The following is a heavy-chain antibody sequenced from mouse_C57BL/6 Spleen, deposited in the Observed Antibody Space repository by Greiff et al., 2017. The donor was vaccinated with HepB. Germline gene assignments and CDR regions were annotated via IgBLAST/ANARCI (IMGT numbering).Heavy chain of an antibody. V-gene: IGHV2-5*01. Sequence: QVQLKESGPGLVQPSQRLSITCTVSGFSLTSYGVHWVRQSPGKGLEWLGVIWRGGSTDYNAAFMSRLSITKDNSKSQVFFKMNSLQADDTAIYYCAKTLYGSSLYYAMDYWGQGTSVTVSS. CDR3: AKTLYGSSLYYAMDY. J-gene: IGHJ4*01. CDR2: IWRGGST. D-gene: IGHD1-1*01. CDR1: GFSLTSYG.